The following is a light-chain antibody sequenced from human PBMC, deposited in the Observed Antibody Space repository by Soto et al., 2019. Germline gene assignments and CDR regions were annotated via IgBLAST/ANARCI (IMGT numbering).Light chain of an antibody. CDR1: SSDVGSHNL. CDR2: EVS. Sequence: QSALTQPASVSGSPGQSITISCTGTSSDVGSHNLVSWYQQHPGQAPKLMIYEVSKRPLGVSTRFSASKSGNTASLTISGLQDEDEADYYCCSYGGSRAVFGGGTKLTVL. CDR3: CSYGGSRAV. J-gene: IGLJ7*01. V-gene: IGLV2-23*02.